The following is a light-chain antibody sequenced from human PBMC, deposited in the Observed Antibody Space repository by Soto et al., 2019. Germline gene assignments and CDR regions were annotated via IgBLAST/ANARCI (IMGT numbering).Light chain of an antibody. J-gene: IGLJ2*01. CDR1: SGHSSYA. Sequence: QPVLTQSPSASASLGASVKLTCTLSSGHSSYAIAWHQQQPEKGPRYLMKVNSDGSHSKGDGIPDRFLGSSSGAERYLTISSLQSEDEADYYCQTWGTGIHVFGGGTKLTVL. CDR2: VNSDGSH. V-gene: IGLV4-69*01. CDR3: QTWGTGIHV.